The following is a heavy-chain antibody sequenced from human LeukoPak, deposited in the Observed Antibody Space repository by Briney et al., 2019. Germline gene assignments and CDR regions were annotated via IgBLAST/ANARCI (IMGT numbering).Heavy chain of an antibody. CDR2: FDAENGDI. Sequence: ASVKVSCKISGYLLRESSMHWVRQAPGKGLEWMGGFDAENGDIIYAQKLQGRVTMTEDISTDTACMELSDLRSDDTAVYYCATEDPSGLDVLLNWGQGTMVTVSS. V-gene: IGHV1-24*01. CDR3: ATEDPSGLDVLLN. CDR1: GYLLRESS. D-gene: IGHD6-19*01. J-gene: IGHJ3*01.